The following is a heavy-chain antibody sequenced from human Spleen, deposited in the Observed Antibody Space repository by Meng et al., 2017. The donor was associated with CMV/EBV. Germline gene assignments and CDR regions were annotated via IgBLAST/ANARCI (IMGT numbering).Heavy chain of an antibody. CDR2: ISSTATTI. V-gene: IGHV3-11*04. D-gene: IGHD6-6*01. CDR1: GFTFGGNY. Sequence: CVGSGFTFGGNYISWIRQAPGKGLECVAYISSTATTIQYADSVKGRFTISRDNAKKSLYLQMNSLRVEDTAVYYCATEIDYSSSSFDYWGQGTLVTVSS. J-gene: IGHJ4*02. CDR3: ATEIDYSSSSFDY.